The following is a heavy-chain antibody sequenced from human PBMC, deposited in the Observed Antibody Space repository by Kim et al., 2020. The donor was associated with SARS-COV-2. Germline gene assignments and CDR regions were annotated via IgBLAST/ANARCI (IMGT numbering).Heavy chain of an antibody. CDR3: AKGSLGAFDI. V-gene: IGHV3-23*01. CDR1: GFTFSSYA. J-gene: IGHJ3*02. D-gene: IGHD3-10*01. CDR2: ISGSGGTT. Sequence: GGSLRLSCAASGFTFSSYAMNWVRKAPGKGLDWVSAISGSGGTTYYADSVKGRFTNSRDNSKNTLYLQMNSLRAEDTALYYCAKGSLGAFDIWGQGTRVTVSS.